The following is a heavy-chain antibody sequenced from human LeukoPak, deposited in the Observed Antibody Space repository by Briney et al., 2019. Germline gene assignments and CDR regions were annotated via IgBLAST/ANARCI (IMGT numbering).Heavy chain of an antibody. CDR2: ISGSGGST. Sequence: GGSLRLSCAASGFTFSSYAMSWVRQAPGKGLEWVSAISGSGGSTYYADSVKGRFTIARDNSKDMVYPQMNSLKVEDTAIYYCGKEGGAWGQGTKVTVSS. J-gene: IGHJ5*02. CDR1: GFTFSSYA. CDR3: GKEGGA. V-gene: IGHV3-23*01. D-gene: IGHD3-16*01.